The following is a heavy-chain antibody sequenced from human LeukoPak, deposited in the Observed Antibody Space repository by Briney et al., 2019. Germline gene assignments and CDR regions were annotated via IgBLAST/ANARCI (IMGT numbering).Heavy chain of an antibody. J-gene: IGHJ3*02. Sequence: PSETLSLTCTVSGGSSSSGGYYWSWIRQHPGKGLEWIGYIYYSGSTYYNPSLKSRVTISVDTSKNQFSLKLSSVTAADTAVYYCARNVVVPAAMRAFDIWGQGTMVTVSS. V-gene: IGHV4-31*03. CDR2: IYYSGST. CDR1: GGSSSSGGYY. D-gene: IGHD2-2*01. CDR3: ARNVVVPAAMRAFDI.